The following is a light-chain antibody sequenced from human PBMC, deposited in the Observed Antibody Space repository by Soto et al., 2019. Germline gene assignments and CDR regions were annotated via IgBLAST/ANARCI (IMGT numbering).Light chain of an antibody. J-gene: IGLJ1*01. CDR2: AVS. V-gene: IGLV2-14*01. Sequence: QSVLTQPASVSGSPGQSSTISCTGTSGDIGGYNYVSWYQQHPDKAPKLMIYAVSNRPSGVSNRFAGSKSGNTASLTISGLQAEDDADYYCSSYTSSTTLYVFGTGTKVTVL. CDR3: SSYTSSTTLYV. CDR1: SGDIGGYNY.